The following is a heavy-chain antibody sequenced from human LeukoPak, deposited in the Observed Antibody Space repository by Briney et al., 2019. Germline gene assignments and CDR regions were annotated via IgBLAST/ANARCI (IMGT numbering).Heavy chain of an antibody. CDR2: IYYSGST. V-gene: IGHV4-59*01. Sequence: SETLSLTCTVSGGSISSYFWSWIRQPPGKGLQWIGYIYYSGSTIYNPSLKSRVTISVDTSKNQFSLKLSSVTAADTAVYYCARDGITMVRGVIGWFDPWGQGTLVTVSS. CDR3: ARDGITMVRGVIGWFDP. D-gene: IGHD3-10*01. CDR1: GGSISSYF. J-gene: IGHJ5*02.